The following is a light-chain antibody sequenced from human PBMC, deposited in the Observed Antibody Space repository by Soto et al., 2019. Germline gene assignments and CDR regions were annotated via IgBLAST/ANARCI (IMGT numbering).Light chain of an antibody. CDR3: SSYTSGSTWV. CDR2: EVS. CDR1: SSDVGAYNY. Sequence: SALTQPASVSGSPGQSITISCTGTSSDVGAYNYVSWYQQHPGKAPKLMIYEVSNRPSGVSNRFSGSKSGNTASLTISGLQAEDEGDYYCSSYTSGSTWVFGGGTKVTV. V-gene: IGLV2-14*01. J-gene: IGLJ3*02.